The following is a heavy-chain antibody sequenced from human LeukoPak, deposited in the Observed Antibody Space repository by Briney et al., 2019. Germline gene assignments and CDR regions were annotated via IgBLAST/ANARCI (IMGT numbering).Heavy chain of an antibody. CDR3: ARGMAAAE. CDR2: INHSGST. CDR1: GGSMSPYH. Sequence: SETLSLTCTVSGGSMSPYHWSWIRQPPGKGLEWIGEINHSGSTNYNPSLKSRVTILVDTSKNQFSLKLSSVTAADTAVYYCARGMAAAEWGQGTLVTVSS. V-gene: IGHV4-34*01. J-gene: IGHJ4*02. D-gene: IGHD6-13*01.